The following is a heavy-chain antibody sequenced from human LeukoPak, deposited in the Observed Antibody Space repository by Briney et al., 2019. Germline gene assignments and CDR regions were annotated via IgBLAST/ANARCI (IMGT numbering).Heavy chain of an antibody. CDR1: GGSISSGGYS. CDR3: ARRESFLAFDI. V-gene: IGHV4-30-2*01. Sequence: SETLSLTCAVSGGSISSGGYSWSWIRQPPGKGLEWIGYIYHSGSTYYNPSLKSRVTISVDRSKNKFSLKLSSVTAADTAVYYCARRESFLAFDIWGQGTMVTVSS. J-gene: IGHJ3*02. D-gene: IGHD3-16*01. CDR2: IYHSGST.